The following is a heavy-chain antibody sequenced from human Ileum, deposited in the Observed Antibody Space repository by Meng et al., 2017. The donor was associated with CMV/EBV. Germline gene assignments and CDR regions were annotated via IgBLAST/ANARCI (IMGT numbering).Heavy chain of an antibody. D-gene: IGHD2-21*02. V-gene: IGHV3-30*03. CDR1: GFTFSNFG. Sequence: ASGFTFSNFGFHWFRQAPANGLECVAVLSSDGSSISYADSARGRFTISRDNSKSTLFLQMNSLRIEDTAVYYCTRYCGGDCYRGNYWGQGTLVTVSS. CDR3: TRYCGGDCYRGNY. CDR2: LSSDGSSI. J-gene: IGHJ4*02.